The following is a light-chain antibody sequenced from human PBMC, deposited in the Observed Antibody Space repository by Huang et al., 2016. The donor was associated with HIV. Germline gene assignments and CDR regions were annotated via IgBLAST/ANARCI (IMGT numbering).Light chain of an antibody. CDR3: QQYDSLYT. Sequence: IQMTQSPASLSAYVGDRVTISVQANQDIRSYLNWYQQKPGKAPRLLIYGASNLQTGVPSMFSGNGSGTDFTITISSLQSEDIATYYCQQYDSLYTFGQGTRLEIK. CDR2: GAS. CDR1: QDIRSY. J-gene: IGKJ2*01. V-gene: IGKV1-33*01.